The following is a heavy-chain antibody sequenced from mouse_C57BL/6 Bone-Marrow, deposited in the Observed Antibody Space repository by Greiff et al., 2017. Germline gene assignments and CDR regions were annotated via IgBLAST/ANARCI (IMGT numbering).Heavy chain of an antibody. CDR2: IHPSDSDT. Sequence: VQLQQPGAELVKPGASVKVSCKASGYTFTSYWMHWVKQRPGQGLEWIGRIHPSDSDTNYNQKFKGKATLTVDKSSSTAYMQLSSLTSEDSAVYYWAILGGSSSYYFDYWGQGTTLTGSS. CDR3: AILGGSSSYYFDY. J-gene: IGHJ2*01. D-gene: IGHD1-1*01. CDR1: GYTFTSYW. V-gene: IGHV1-74*01.